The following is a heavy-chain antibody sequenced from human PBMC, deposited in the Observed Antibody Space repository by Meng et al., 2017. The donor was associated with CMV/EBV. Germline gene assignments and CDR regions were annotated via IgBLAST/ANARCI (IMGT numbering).Heavy chain of an antibody. Sequence: GESLKISCAASGFTVSSNYMSWVRQAPGKGLEWVSVIYSGGSTYYADSLKGRFTISRDNSKNTLYLQMNSPRAEDTAVYYCAREGGGSTRGYYFDYWGQGTLVTVSS. D-gene: IGHD2-2*01. V-gene: IGHV3-53*01. CDR1: GFTVSSNY. J-gene: IGHJ4*02. CDR2: IYSGGST. CDR3: AREGGGSTRGYYFDY.